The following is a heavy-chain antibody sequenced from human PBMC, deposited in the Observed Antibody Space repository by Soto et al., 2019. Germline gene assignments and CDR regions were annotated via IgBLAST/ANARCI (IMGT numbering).Heavy chain of an antibody. D-gene: IGHD6-19*01. Sequence: GGSLRLSCAASGFTFSSYAMSWVHQAPGKGLEWVSAISGSGGSTYYADSVKGRFTISRDNSKNTLYLQMNSLRAEDTAVYYCAKDGYSSGFYDYWGQGTLVTVSS. CDR1: GFTFSSYA. CDR2: ISGSGGST. CDR3: AKDGYSSGFYDY. J-gene: IGHJ4*02. V-gene: IGHV3-23*01.